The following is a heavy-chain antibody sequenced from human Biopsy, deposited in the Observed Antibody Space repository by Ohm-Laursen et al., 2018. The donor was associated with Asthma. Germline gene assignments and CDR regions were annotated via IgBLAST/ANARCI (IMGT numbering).Heavy chain of an antibody. CDR2: IDWEEDK. J-gene: IGHJ4*02. D-gene: IGHD1-14*01. Sequence: SQTLTLTSSFSGFSLSSSGANVNWIRQPPGKALEWLARIDWEEDKFYSTSLRTRLTISKGSSEDQVVLTMTNMGPVDTATYYCTRHNDYWGPGILVTVSS. CDR3: TRHNDY. V-gene: IGHV2-70*04. CDR1: GFSLSSSGAN.